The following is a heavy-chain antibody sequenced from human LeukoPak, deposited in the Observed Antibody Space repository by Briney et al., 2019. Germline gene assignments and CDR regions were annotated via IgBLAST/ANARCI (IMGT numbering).Heavy chain of an antibody. Sequence: SETLSLTCAFYGGSFSGYYWSWIRQSPGKGLEWIGEINHSGSTNFNPSLKSRVTISLDTSKNQFSLTLSSLTAADTAVYYCARGRGGNSGDNWGQGTLVTVSS. CDR3: ARGRGGNSGDN. CDR2: INHSGST. CDR1: GGSFSGYY. J-gene: IGHJ4*02. D-gene: IGHD4-23*01. V-gene: IGHV4-34*01.